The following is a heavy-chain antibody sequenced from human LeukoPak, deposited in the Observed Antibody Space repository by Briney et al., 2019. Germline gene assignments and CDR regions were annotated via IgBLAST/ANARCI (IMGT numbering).Heavy chain of an antibody. D-gene: IGHD5-24*01. J-gene: IGHJ2*01. Sequence: GGSLRLSCAASGFTFSDYYMSWIRQAPGKGLEWVSYISSSSYTNYADSVKGRFTISRDNSKNTLNLQMNSLRAEDTAVYYCAKMATVRYFDLWGRGTLVTVSS. CDR1: GFTFSDYY. CDR2: ISSSSYT. V-gene: IGHV3-11*03. CDR3: AKMATVRYFDL.